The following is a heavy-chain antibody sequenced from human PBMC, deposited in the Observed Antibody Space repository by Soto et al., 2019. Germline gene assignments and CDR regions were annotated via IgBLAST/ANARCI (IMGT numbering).Heavy chain of an antibody. CDR3: ARAFQWRNNAVGI. Sequence: PSEALPLPCTGYAGFFSRSEYRWIRQPPGKGLEWIGEINHSGSTNYNPSLKSRVTISVDTSKNQFSLKLSSVTAADTAVYYCARAFQWRNNAVGIWGQGTMVT. J-gene: IGHJ3*02. V-gene: IGHV4-34*01. D-gene: IGHD6-19*01. CDR1: AGFFSRSE. CDR2: INHSGST.